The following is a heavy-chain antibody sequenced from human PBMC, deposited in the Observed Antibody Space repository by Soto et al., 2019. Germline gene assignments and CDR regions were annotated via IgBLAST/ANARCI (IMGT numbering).Heavy chain of an antibody. V-gene: IGHV3-33*01. J-gene: IGHJ3*02. D-gene: IGHD2-21*01. CDR2: IWYDGSNK. CDR3: ARDRIAYRDAFDI. CDR1: GFTFSSYG. Sequence: GGSLSLSCAASGFTFSSYGMHWVRQAPGKGLEWVAVIWYDGSNKYYADSVKGRFTISRDNSKNTLYLQMNSLRAEDTAVYYCARDRIAYRDAFDIWGQGTMVTVSS.